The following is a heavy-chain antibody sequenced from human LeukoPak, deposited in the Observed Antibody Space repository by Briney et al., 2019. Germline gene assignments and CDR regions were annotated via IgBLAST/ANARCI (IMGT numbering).Heavy chain of an antibody. V-gene: IGHV3-7*01. CDR1: GFTFNNYW. D-gene: IGHD3-3*01. Sequence: GGSLRLSYAASGFTFNNYWMSWVRQAPGKGLEWVANIKQDGSEKYYVDSVKGRFTISRDNAKNSLYLQMNSLRAEDTAVYYCARNTVYYDFWSGDYWGQGTLVTVSS. CDR3: ARNTVYYDFWSGDY. CDR2: IKQDGSEK. J-gene: IGHJ4*02.